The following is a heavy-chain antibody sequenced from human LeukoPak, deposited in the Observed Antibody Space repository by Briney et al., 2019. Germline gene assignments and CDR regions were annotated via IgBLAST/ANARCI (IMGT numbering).Heavy chain of an antibody. Sequence: GASVKVSCKASGYTFTGYYMHWVRRAPGQGLEWMGWINPNSGGTNYAQKFQGRVTMTRDTSISTAYMELSRLRSDDTAVYYCARDYSTSYYDILTGDNYYYYYMDVWGKGTTVTVSS. CDR1: GYTFTGYY. CDR3: ARDYSTSYYDILTGDNYYYYYMDV. J-gene: IGHJ6*03. V-gene: IGHV1-2*02. D-gene: IGHD3-9*01. CDR2: INPNSGGT.